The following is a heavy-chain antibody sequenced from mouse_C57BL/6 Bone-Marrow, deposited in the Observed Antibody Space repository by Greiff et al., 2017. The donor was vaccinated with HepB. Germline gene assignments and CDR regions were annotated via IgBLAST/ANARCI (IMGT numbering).Heavy chain of an antibody. CDR3: ARHYGSRGAWFAY. CDR1: GFTFSSYG. D-gene: IGHD1-1*01. V-gene: IGHV5-6*01. J-gene: IGHJ3*01. CDR2: ISSGGSYT. Sequence: EVQLVESGGDLVKPGGSLKLSCAASGFTFSSYGMSWVRQTPDKRLEWVATISSGGSYTYYPDSVKGRFTISRDNAKNTLYLQMSSLKSEDTAMYYCARHYGSRGAWFAYWGQGTLVTVSA.